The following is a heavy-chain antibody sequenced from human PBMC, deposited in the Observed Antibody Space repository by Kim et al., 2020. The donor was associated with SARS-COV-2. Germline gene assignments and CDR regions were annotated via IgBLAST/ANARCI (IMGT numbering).Heavy chain of an antibody. Sequence: SETLSLTCTVSGGSIISTSYYWGWIRQPPGEKMEWIGSMYYTGSTYYNPSLKTRVALSVDTPRYQLSLKLTAVSAADTAVSYRARSWFGELFPRCSDPWG. D-gene: IGHD3-10*01. CDR2: MYYTGST. J-gene: IGHJ5*02. CDR3: ARSWFGELFPRCSDP. CDR1: GGSIISTSYY. V-gene: IGHV4-39*01.